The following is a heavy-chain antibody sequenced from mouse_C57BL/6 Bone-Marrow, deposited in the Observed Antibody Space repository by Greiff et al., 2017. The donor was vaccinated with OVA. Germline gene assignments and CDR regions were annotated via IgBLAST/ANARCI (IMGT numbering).Heavy chain of an antibody. CDR1: GYTFTDYY. J-gene: IGHJ2*01. CDR3: ARRNWDYFDY. CDR2: INPNNGGT. Sequence: EVQGVESGPELVKPGASVKISCKASGYTFTDYYMNWVKQSHGKSLEWIGDINPNNGGTSYNQKFKGKATLTVDKSSSTAYMELRSLTSEDSAVYYCARRNWDYFDYGGQGTTLTVSS. V-gene: IGHV1-26*01. D-gene: IGHD4-1*01.